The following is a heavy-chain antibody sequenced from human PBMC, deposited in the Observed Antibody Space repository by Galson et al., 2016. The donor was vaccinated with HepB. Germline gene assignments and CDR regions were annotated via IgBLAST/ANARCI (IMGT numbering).Heavy chain of an antibody. CDR2: LYSGGTT. Sequence: SLRLSCAASGITVTTNYISWVRQAPGKGLEWVAILYSGGTTVYADSVRGRFTISSDDSKNTVHLQMNSLRVEDTAMYFCAGAPTITTIWGCWGQGTLVTVSS. J-gene: IGHJ4*02. CDR1: GITVTTNY. D-gene: IGHD5-24*01. V-gene: IGHV3-53*01. CDR3: AGAPTITTIWGC.